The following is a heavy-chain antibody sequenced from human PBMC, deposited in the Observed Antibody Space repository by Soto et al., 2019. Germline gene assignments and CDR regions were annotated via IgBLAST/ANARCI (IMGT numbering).Heavy chain of an antibody. J-gene: IGHJ6*02. D-gene: IGHD3-3*01. V-gene: IGHV4-59*11. CDR3: ARGFGLAAQGLDV. Sequence: QVQLQESGPGLVKPSETLSLTCAVSGGSINGHYWSWLRQPPGEGLEWIGYRYYSGNFNYHPSLKSRVTMSLDTSKNQFSLKLTSLAAADTAVDYCARGFGLAAQGLDVWGQGTTVTVSS. CDR1: GGSINGHY. CDR2: RYYSGNF.